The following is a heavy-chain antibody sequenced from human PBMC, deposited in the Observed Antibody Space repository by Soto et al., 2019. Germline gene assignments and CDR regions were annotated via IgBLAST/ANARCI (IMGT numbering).Heavy chain of an antibody. V-gene: IGHV1-69*01. J-gene: IGHJ4*02. D-gene: IGHD6-13*01. CDR2: IIPIFSTT. CDR1: GGTFSSYA. CDR3: AGGEHASTWFYFDY. Sequence: QVQLVQSGAEVKKPGSSVKVSCKASGGTFSSYAISWVRQAPGQGLEWMGDIIPIFSTTRHAQKFQGRVTITADESTTTAYMELNSLTSVDTAVYYCAGGEHASTWFYFDYWGQGTLVTVSS.